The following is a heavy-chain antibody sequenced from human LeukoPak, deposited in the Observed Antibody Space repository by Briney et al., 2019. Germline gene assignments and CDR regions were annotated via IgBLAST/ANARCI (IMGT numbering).Heavy chain of an antibody. J-gene: IGHJ6*03. CDR2: IYHSGST. CDR3: AIAPNYYYYYMDV. V-gene: IGHV4-38-2*02. CDR1: GYSTSSGYH. Sequence: SETLSLTCTVSGYSTSSGYHWGWIRQPPGKGLEWIGSIYHSGSTYYNPSLKSRVTISVDTSKNQFSLKLSSVTAADTAVYYCAIAPNYYYYYMDVWGKGTTVTVSS.